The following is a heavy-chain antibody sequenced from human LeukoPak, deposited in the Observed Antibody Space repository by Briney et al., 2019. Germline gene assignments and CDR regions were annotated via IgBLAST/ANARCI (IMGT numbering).Heavy chain of an antibody. Sequence: SETLSLTCTVSGASISSSSFYWGWIRQPPGKGLEWIGGIHYSGITYYNPSLKSRVTISVDTSKIHFSLKLISVTAADTAVYYCARSSLSSNGNFDYWGQGTLVTVSS. CDR1: GASISSSSFY. J-gene: IGHJ4*02. V-gene: IGHV4-39*07. D-gene: IGHD6-13*01. CDR3: ARSSLSSNGNFDY. CDR2: IHYSGIT.